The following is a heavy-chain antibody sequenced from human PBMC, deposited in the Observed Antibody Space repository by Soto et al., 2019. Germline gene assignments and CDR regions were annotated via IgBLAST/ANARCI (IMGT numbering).Heavy chain of an antibody. CDR2: ISSSSSYI. J-gene: IGHJ6*03. CDR1: GFTFSSYS. CDR3: AREIETSSPNMDV. V-gene: IGHV3-21*01. Sequence: EVQLVESGGGLVKPGGSLRLSCAASGFTFSSYSMNWVRQAPGKGLEWVSSISSSSSYIYYADSVKGRFSISRDNAKNSLYLQMNSLRAEDAAVYYCAREIETSSPNMDVWGKGTTVTVSS. D-gene: IGHD6-13*01.